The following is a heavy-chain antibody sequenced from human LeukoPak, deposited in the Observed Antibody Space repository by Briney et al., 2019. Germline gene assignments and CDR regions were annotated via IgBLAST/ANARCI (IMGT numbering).Heavy chain of an antibody. CDR3: ARESTYYDFWSGYRNYNWFDP. V-gene: IGHV4-34*01. CDR2: MSHTGAT. Sequence: SETLSLTCAVFGGSFSGYYWSWIRQSPEKGLEWIGEMSHTGATNYNPSLKSRVTVSVDTSKKQFSLNLRSVTAADTAVYYCARESTYYDFWSGYRNYNWFDPWGQGTLVTVSS. D-gene: IGHD3-3*01. J-gene: IGHJ5*02. CDR1: GGSFSGYY.